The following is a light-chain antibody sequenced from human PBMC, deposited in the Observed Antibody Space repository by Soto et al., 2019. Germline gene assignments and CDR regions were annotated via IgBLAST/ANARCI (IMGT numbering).Light chain of an antibody. CDR3: QQYRHWPLT. J-gene: IGKJ4*01. CDR1: QSVTSN. Sequence: EIVMTQSPATLSVSPGERATLSCRASQSVTSNLAWYQQKTGQAPRLLIYGASTRATDVPPRFSGSGSGTEFTLTISSLQSEDFAVYYCQQYRHWPLTFGGGTKVEIK. V-gene: IGKV3-15*01. CDR2: GAS.